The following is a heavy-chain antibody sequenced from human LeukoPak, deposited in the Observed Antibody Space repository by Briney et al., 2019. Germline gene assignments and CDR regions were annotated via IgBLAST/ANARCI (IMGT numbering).Heavy chain of an antibody. J-gene: IGHJ6*03. V-gene: IGHV4-39*07. Sequence: SGTLSLTCTVSGGSISSSSYYWGWIRQPPGKGLEWIGSIYYSGSTYYNPSLKSRVTISVDTSKNQFSLKLSSVTAADTAVYYCARADYDILTGPYYYYMDVWGKGTTVTVSS. CDR3: ARADYDILTGPYYYYMDV. CDR2: IYYSGST. CDR1: GGSISSSSYY. D-gene: IGHD3-9*01.